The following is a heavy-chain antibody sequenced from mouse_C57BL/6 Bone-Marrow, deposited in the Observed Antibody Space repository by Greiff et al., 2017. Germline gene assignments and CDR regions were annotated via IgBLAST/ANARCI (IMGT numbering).Heavy chain of an antibody. D-gene: IGHD1-1*01. J-gene: IGHJ3*01. Sequence: QVQLKQPGAELVRPGTSVKLSCKASGYTFTSYWMHWVKQRPGQGLEWIGVIDPSDSCTNYNQKFKGKATLSVYKSSSTTYMQLSSLTSGDSAVYYSTRVRGLLRLFAYWGQGTLVTVSA. CDR1: GYTFTSYW. CDR3: TRVRGLLRLFAY. V-gene: IGHV1-59*01. CDR2: IDPSDSCT.